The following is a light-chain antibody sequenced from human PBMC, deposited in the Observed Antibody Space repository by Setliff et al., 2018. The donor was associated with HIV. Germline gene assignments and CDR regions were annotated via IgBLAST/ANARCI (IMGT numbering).Light chain of an antibody. CDR2: DFS. CDR1: SSDIGGYNY. Sequence: QSVLTQPASVSGSPGQSITISCTGTSSDIGGYNYVPWYQQHPGKAPKLMVYDFSQRPSGVSNRFSGSKSGNTASLTISGLQAEDEADYYCSSYTSSTTYVFGPGTKVTVL. CDR3: SSYTSSTTYV. V-gene: IGLV2-14*01. J-gene: IGLJ1*01.